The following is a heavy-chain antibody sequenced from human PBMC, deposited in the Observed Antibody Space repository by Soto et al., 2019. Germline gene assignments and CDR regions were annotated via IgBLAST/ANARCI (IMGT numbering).Heavy chain of an antibody. V-gene: IGHV3-30*18. CDR3: AKGLLAIVGTTLPRDAFNI. CDR2: ISHDGSYK. J-gene: IGHJ3*02. CDR1: GFTFRTYV. D-gene: IGHD1-26*01. Sequence: PGGSLRLSCAASGFTFRTYVMHWVRQAPGKGLGWVAVISHDGSYKYYGDAVKGRFTISRDTSKNAVYLEMNSLRPEDTAVYYCAKGLLAIVGTTLPRDAFNIWGQGTMVTVSS.